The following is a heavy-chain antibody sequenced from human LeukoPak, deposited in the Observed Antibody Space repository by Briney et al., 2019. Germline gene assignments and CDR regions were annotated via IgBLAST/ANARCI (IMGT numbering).Heavy chain of an antibody. CDR2: INAGNGNT. D-gene: IGHD3-22*01. CDR1: GYTFTSYA. CDR3: ARGRYYYDSSGYYGLDI. J-gene: IGHJ4*02. Sequence: ASVTVSCKASGYTFTSYAMHWVRQAPGQRLEWMGWINAGNGNTKYSQKFQGRVTITRDTSASTAYMELSSLRSEDTAVYYCARGRYYYDSSGYYGLDIWGQGTLVTVSS. V-gene: IGHV1-3*01.